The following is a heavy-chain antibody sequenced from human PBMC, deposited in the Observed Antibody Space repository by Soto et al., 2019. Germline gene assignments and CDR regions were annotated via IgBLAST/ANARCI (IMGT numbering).Heavy chain of an antibody. CDR2: ISGSGAST. V-gene: IGHV3-23*01. Sequence: GSLRLSCAASGFTFSSFAMNWVRQAPGKGLEWVSGISGSGASTYYADSVKGRFTISRDNSKNTLYLQMNSLRADDTAVYYCAKGGYYYDSSAYYWGQGTLVTVSS. CDR3: AKGGYYYDSSAYY. CDR1: GFTFSSFA. J-gene: IGHJ4*02. D-gene: IGHD3-22*01.